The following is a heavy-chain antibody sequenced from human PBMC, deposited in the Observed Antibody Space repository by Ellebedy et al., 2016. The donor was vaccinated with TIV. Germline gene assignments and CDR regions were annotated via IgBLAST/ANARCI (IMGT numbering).Heavy chain of an antibody. D-gene: IGHD3-22*01. Sequence: GESLKISXAASGFTFSTFAIHWVRQAPGKGLEWMAVISYDGSDKYYAESVRGRFTISRDNSENTLSLQMNSLRVEDTAVYFCARGRYYYDNSGRAPDVWGQGTAVTVS. CDR2: ISYDGSDK. CDR3: ARGRYYYDNSGRAPDV. CDR1: GFTFSTFA. V-gene: IGHV3-33*08. J-gene: IGHJ6*02.